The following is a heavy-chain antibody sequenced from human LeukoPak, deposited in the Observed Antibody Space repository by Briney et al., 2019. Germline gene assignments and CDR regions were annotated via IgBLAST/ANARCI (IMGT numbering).Heavy chain of an antibody. CDR2: IYYSGST. V-gene: IGHV4-59*08. J-gene: IGHJ4*02. CDR1: GGSISSYY. D-gene: IGHD3-22*01. Sequence: PSETLSLTCTVSGGSISSYYWSWIRQPPGKGLEWIGYIYYSGSTNYNPSLKSRVTISVDTSKNQFSLKLSSVTAADTAVYYCARHGANYYDSSGYYLYYFDYWGQGTLVTVSS. CDR3: ARHGANYYDSSGYYLYYFDY.